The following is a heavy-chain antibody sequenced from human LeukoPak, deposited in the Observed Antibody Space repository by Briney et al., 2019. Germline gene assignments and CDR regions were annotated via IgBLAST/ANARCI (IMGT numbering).Heavy chain of an antibody. CDR2: IYTSGNT. CDR3: ARVGGIYDYVWGSYRHDAFDI. D-gene: IGHD3-16*02. V-gene: IGHV4-61*02. J-gene: IGHJ3*02. Sequence: PSETLSLTCTVSGDSISSGSYFWNWIRQPAGTGLEWIGRIYTSGNTNYNPSLQSRVAISIDTSKNQFSLKVNSVTAADTAVYYCARVGGIYDYVWGSYRHDAFDIWGQGTMVTVSS. CDR1: GDSISSGSYF.